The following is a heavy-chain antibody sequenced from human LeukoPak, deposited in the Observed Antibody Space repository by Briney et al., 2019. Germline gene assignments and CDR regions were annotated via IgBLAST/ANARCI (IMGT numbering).Heavy chain of an antibody. V-gene: IGHV3-23*01. J-gene: IGHJ4*02. CDR1: GFTFNNYA. Sequence: QSGGSLRLSCAASGFTFNNYAMSWVRQAPGKGLEWVSGISGSGDNTYYADSVKGRFTISRDNSKNTLYVQVNSLGTEDTAAYYCAKGSYYDSSGSFYFDYWGQGTLVTVSS. CDR2: ISGSGDNT. CDR3: AKGSYYDSSGSFYFDY. D-gene: IGHD3-22*01.